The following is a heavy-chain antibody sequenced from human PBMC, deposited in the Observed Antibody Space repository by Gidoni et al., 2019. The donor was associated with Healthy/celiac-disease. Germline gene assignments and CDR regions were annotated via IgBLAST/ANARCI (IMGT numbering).Heavy chain of an antibody. D-gene: IGHD5-18*01. Sequence: EVQLVESGGGLVQPGGSLRLSCAASGFPFSSYAMHWVRQAPGKGLEYVSAISSNGGSTYYANSVKGRFTISRDNSKNTLYLQMGSLRAEDMAVYYCARASGGYSYGDGMDVWGQGTTVTVSS. V-gene: IGHV3-64*01. J-gene: IGHJ6*02. CDR3: ARASGGYSYGDGMDV. CDR1: GFPFSSYA. CDR2: ISSNGGST.